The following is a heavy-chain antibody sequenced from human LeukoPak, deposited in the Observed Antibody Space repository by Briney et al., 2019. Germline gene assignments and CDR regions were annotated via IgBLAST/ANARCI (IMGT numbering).Heavy chain of an antibody. V-gene: IGHV3-7*01. D-gene: IGHD3-22*01. Sequence: PGGSLRLSCAASGFTFSDYWMHWVRQAPGKGLEWVANIKQDGSAKYYVDSVKGRFTISRDNSKNTLYLQMNSLRAEDTAVYYCARGDYYYDSSGYPGHWGQGTLVTVSS. J-gene: IGHJ4*02. CDR2: IKQDGSAK. CDR3: ARGDYYYDSSGYPGH. CDR1: GFTFSDYW.